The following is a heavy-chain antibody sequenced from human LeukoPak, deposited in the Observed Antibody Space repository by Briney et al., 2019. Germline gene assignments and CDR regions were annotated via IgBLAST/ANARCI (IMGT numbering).Heavy chain of an antibody. Sequence: SETLSLTCTVSGGSISSSSYYWGWIRQPPGKGLEWIGYIYYSGSTNYSPSLKSRVTISVDTSKNQFSLKLSSVTAADTAVYYCARSEMATSAFDYWGQGTLVTVSS. CDR2: IYYSGST. CDR3: ARSEMATSAFDY. CDR1: GGSISSSSYY. J-gene: IGHJ4*02. D-gene: IGHD5-24*01. V-gene: IGHV4-61*05.